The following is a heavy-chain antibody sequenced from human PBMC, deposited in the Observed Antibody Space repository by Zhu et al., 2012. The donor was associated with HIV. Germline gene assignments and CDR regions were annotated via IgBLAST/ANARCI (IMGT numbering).Heavy chain of an antibody. Sequence: QVQLQESGSGLVKPSQTLSLTCAVSGGSISSGSFSWSWIRQPPGKGLDWVGYIYYTGNTFYDPSLKSRVTLSVDRSKNHFSLKLTSVTAADTAVYYCARGVDGMDVWGQGTTVTVSS. V-gene: IGHV4-30-2*01. CDR2: IYYTGNT. J-gene: IGHJ6*02. CDR1: GGSISSGSFS. CDR3: ARGVDGMDV.